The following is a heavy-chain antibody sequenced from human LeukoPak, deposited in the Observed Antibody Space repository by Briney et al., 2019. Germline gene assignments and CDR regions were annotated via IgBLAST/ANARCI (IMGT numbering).Heavy chain of an antibody. Sequence: PSETLSLTCTVSGGSISSYYWSWIRQPPGKGLEWIGYIYYSGSTNYNPSLKSRVTISVDTSKNQFSLKLSSVTAADTAVYYCARTPPHCGDYGYYGMDVWGQGTTVTVSS. V-gene: IGHV4-59*01. CDR1: GGSISSYY. D-gene: IGHD4-17*01. J-gene: IGHJ6*02. CDR2: IYYSGST. CDR3: ARTPPHCGDYGYYGMDV.